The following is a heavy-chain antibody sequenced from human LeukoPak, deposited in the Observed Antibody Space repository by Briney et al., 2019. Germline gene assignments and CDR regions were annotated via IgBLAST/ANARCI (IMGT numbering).Heavy chain of an antibody. CDR2: ISGDGGTT. CDR3: AKDTRFSVTDLDY. CDR1: GFTFDGYA. V-gene: IGHV3-43*02. J-gene: IGHJ4*02. D-gene: IGHD3-10*01. Sequence: GGSLRLSCAASGFTFDGYAMHWARQAPGKGLEWVSLISGDGGTTYYADPVKGRFTISRDNSKNSLYLQMNSLTTEDTALYYCAKDTRFSVTDLDYWGQGTLVTVSS.